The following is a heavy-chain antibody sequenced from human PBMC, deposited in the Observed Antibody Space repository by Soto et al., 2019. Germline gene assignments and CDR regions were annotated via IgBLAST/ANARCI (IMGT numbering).Heavy chain of an antibody. V-gene: IGHV4-34*01. CDR2: INHSGST. CDR1: GGSFSGYY. J-gene: IGHJ6*02. Sequence: PSETLSLTCAVYGGSFSGYYWSWIRQPPGKGLEWIGEINHSGSTNYNPSLKSRVTISVDTSKNQFSLKLSSVTAADTAVYYCARDSLDYYGSGSPGMDVWGQGTTVTV. CDR3: ARDSLDYYGSGSPGMDV. D-gene: IGHD3-10*01.